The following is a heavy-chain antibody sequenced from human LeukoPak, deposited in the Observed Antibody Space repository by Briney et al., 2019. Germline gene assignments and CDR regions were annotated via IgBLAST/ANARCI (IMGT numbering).Heavy chain of an antibody. CDR2: ILYSGRT. V-gene: IGHV4-59*08. D-gene: IGHD3-10*01. Sequence: SETLSLTCTVSGGSINNYYWSWIRQPPGKELEWIGHILYSGRTTYSPSLRSRVNISVDMSKNQFSLKMISVTAADTAVYYCARHHGSGTYPLDYWGQGILVVVSS. CDR3: ARHHGSGTYPLDY. CDR1: GGSINNYY. J-gene: IGHJ4*02.